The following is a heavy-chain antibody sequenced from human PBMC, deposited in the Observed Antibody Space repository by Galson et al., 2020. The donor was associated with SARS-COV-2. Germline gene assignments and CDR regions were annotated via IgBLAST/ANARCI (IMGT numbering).Heavy chain of an antibody. V-gene: IGHV3-21*01. CDR2: LGSSSNYK. CDR1: GFIISDYS. D-gene: IGHD2-2*01. J-gene: IGHJ5*02. CDR3: ARESCSSPNCYWLGVGWFDP. Sequence: GESLKISCSGSGFIISDYSMNWVRQAPGKGLEWVSSLGSSSNYKYYADSVKGRFTISRDNAKNSLYLQMNSLRAEDTAVYYCARESCSSPNCYWLGVGWFDPWGQGTLVSVSS.